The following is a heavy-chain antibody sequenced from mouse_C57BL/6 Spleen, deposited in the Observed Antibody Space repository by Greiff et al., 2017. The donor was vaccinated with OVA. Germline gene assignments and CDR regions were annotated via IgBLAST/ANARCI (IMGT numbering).Heavy chain of an antibody. J-gene: IGHJ3*01. CDR1: GYAFSSSW. V-gene: IGHV1-82*01. Sequence: VQLQQSGPELVKPGASVKISCKASGYAFSSSWMNWVKQRPGKGLEWIGRIYPGDGDTNYNGKFKGKATLTADKSSSTAYMQLSSLTSEDSAVYFCAREGVGLGFADWGQGTLVTVSA. CDR2: IYPGDGDT. CDR3: AREGVGLGFAD. D-gene: IGHD4-1*01.